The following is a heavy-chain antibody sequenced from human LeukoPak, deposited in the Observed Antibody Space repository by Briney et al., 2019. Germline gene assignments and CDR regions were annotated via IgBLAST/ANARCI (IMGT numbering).Heavy chain of an antibody. CDR3: ARHRGYYDSSGYRHIGFFDY. V-gene: IGHV4-34*01. Sequence: SETLSLTCAVYGGSFSGYYWSWIRQPPGKGLEWIGEINHSGSTNYNPSLKSRVTISVDTSKNQFSLKLSSVTAADTAVYYCARHRGYYDSSGYRHIGFFDYWGQGTLVTVSS. J-gene: IGHJ4*02. CDR1: GGSFSGYY. CDR2: INHSGST. D-gene: IGHD3-22*01.